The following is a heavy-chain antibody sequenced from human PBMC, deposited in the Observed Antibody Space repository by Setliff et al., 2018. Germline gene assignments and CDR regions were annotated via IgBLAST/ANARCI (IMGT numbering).Heavy chain of an antibody. Sequence: LRLSCAASAFTFSSYWMTWVRQAPGKGLEWVANIDPDGIGKYYIDSVRGRFTISRDNAQKTLYLQMNSLRADDTAMYYCARDQFRNSGGLYSWGQGTLVTVSS. CDR1: AFTFSSYW. CDR3: ARDQFRNSGGLYS. D-gene: IGHD2-15*01. J-gene: IGHJ5*02. V-gene: IGHV3-7*01. CDR2: IDPDGIGK.